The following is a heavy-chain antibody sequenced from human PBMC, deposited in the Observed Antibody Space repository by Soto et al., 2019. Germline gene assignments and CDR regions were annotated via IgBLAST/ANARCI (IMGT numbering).Heavy chain of an antibody. J-gene: IGHJ4*02. CDR2: ISPLKGNT. V-gene: IGHV1-18*01. CDR3: ARSGEHPFAF. Sequence: VASVKVSCKASGYTFTNYVIHWVRQAPGQGLEWMGWISPLKGNTKYAQKVQGRVSVTTDTSTNTVYMELSGLRYDDTALYYCARSGEHPFAFWGQGTLVTVSS. D-gene: IGHD6-25*01. CDR1: GYTFTNYV.